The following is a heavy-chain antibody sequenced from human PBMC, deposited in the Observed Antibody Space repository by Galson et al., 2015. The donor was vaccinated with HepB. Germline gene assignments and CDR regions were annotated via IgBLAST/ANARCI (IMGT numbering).Heavy chain of an antibody. Sequence: TLSLTCTVSGGSISSTSYFWGWIRQPPGKGLEWIGTIYYSGSTYYNPSLKSRVTISVDTSKNQFSLKLSSVTAADTAVYYCARVTKRGQPYYFDYWGQGTLVTVSS. J-gene: IGHJ4*02. CDR2: IYYSGST. CDR1: GGSISSTSYF. V-gene: IGHV4-39*07. CDR3: ARVTKRGQPYYFDY.